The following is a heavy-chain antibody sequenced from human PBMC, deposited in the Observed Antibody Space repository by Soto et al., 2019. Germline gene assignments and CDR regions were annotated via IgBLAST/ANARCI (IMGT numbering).Heavy chain of an antibody. Sequence: QLQLQESGPGLVKPSETLSLTCTVSGGSISSSSYYWGWIRQPPGKGLEWIGSIYYSGSTYYNPSLKSRVTISVDTSKNQFSLKLSSVTAADTAVYYCARGIYSGYDFFYFDYWGQGTLVTVSS. V-gene: IGHV4-39*01. D-gene: IGHD5-12*01. CDR1: GGSISSSSYY. J-gene: IGHJ4*02. CDR3: ARGIYSGYDFFYFDY. CDR2: IYYSGST.